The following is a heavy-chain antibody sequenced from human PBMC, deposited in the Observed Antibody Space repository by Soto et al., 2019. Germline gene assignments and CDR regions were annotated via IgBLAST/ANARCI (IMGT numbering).Heavy chain of an antibody. CDR1: GFTVSSNY. CDR3: ATTYDLDAFDI. D-gene: IGHD3-16*01. CDR2: IYSGGST. V-gene: IGHV3-53*01. J-gene: IGHJ3*02. Sequence: GVSLSLSCAASGFTVSSNYMSWVRQAPGKGLEWVSVIYSGGSTYYADSVKGRFTISRDNSKNTLYLQMNSLRAEDTAVYYCATTYDLDAFDIWGQGTMVTVSS.